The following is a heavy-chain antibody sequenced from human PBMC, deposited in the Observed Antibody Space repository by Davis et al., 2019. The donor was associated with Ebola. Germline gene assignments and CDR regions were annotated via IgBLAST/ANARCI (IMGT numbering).Heavy chain of an antibody. CDR3: AKHEGFWSGYFDS. J-gene: IGHJ4*02. Sequence: GESLKISCAASAFTFDNYGMSWVRQAPGKGLGWVSSVGGSGYNTYYSNSVKGRFTISRDNSRNTVYLQMNSLRVEDTAVYYCAKHEGFWSGYFDSWGQGTQVSVSS. CDR1: AFTFDNYG. V-gene: IGHV3-23*01. CDR2: VGGSGYNT. D-gene: IGHD3-3*01.